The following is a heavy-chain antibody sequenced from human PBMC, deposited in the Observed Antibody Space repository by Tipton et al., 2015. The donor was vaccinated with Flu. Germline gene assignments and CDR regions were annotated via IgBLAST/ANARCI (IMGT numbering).Heavy chain of an antibody. CDR1: GFTFSSYG. CDR3: AKDPDYYGSGSGDY. D-gene: IGHD3-10*01. Sequence: SLRLSCAASGFTFSSYGMHWVRQAPGKGLEWVAVISYDGSNKYYADSVKGRFTISRDNSKNTLYLQMNSLRAEDTAVYYCAKDPDYYGSGSGDYWGQGTLVTVSS. V-gene: IGHV3-30*18. CDR2: ISYDGSNK. J-gene: IGHJ4*02.